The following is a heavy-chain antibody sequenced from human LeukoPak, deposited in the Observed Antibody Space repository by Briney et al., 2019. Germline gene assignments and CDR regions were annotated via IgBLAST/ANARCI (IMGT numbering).Heavy chain of an antibody. V-gene: IGHV3-7*01. CDR3: ARDRGFGQADV. Sequence: PGGSLPLSCAASGFTFSGYWMSWLRQAPGKGLEWVANIKQDGGEKYYVDSVKGRFTISRDNAKNSLYLQMNSLRAGDTAMYYCARDRGFGQADVWGKGTTVTVSS. D-gene: IGHD3-10*01. J-gene: IGHJ6*04. CDR1: GFTFSGYW. CDR2: IKQDGGEK.